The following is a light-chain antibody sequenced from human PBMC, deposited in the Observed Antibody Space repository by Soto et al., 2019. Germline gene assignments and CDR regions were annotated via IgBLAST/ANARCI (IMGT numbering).Light chain of an antibody. Sequence: EKVMTQSPAALSVSPGERATLSCRASQSVNSNLAWYQQKAGQAPRLLLYGASTRATGIPARFSGSASGTEFTLTFSSLQSEDSAVYSCQQYNDWPLTFGGGTKVEIK. CDR3: QQYNDWPLT. CDR2: GAS. CDR1: QSVNSN. V-gene: IGKV3-15*01. J-gene: IGKJ4*01.